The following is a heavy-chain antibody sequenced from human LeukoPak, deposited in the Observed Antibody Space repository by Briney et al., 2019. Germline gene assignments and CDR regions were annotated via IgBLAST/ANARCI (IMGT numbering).Heavy chain of an antibody. J-gene: IGHJ4*02. Sequence: PGGSLRLSCVASGFTFSGSWMSWVRQAPGKALEWVANIKQDGSDKYYVDSVKGRFTISRDNAKSSLYLQVDSLRADDTAVYYCTRDSHELFDYWGQGTLVTVSS. CDR3: TRDSHELFDY. D-gene: IGHD1-26*01. CDR2: IKQDGSDK. V-gene: IGHV3-7*01. CDR1: GFTFSGSW.